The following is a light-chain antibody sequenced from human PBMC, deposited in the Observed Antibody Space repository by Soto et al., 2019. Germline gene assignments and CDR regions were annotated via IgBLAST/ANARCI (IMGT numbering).Light chain of an antibody. CDR1: QSISSK. CDR2: GAS. J-gene: IGKJ1*01. V-gene: IGKV3-15*01. Sequence: EIVMTQSPATLSVSPGEGATLSCRASQSISSKLAWYQQKRGQAPRLLIYGASTRATGVPAGFSGSGSGTEFTITISSLQSEDLAVYYCQHYNDWRWTFGQGTKVEIK. CDR3: QHYNDWRWT.